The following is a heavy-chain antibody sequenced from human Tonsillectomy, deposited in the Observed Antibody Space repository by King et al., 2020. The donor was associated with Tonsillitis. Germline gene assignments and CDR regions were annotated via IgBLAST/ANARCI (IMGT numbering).Heavy chain of an antibody. J-gene: IGHJ6*02. D-gene: IGHD3-10*01. Sequence: VQLVESGGGLVKPGGSLRLSCSAAGFTFSNAWMSWVRQAPGKGLDWVGRIKSKPDGGTTDYPAPVKGRFTISRDDSKNTLYLQKNSLKTEDTAVYYCTTYYYGSGSYGLMDVWGQGTTVTVSS. CDR2: IKSKPDGGTT. V-gene: IGHV3-15*01. CDR1: GFTFSNAW. CDR3: TTYYYGSGSYGLMDV.